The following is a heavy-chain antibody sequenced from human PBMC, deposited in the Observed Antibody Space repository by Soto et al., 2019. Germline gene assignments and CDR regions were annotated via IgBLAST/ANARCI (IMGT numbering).Heavy chain of an antibody. V-gene: IGHV6-1*01. Sequence: PSQTLSLTCAISGDSVSSNSAAWNWIRQSPSRGLERLGRTYYRTKWYNDYAVSVKRRITINPDTSKNQFSLQLNSMTPEDTAVYYCARYLGSGSYWTERTNWFDPWGPGTLVTVSS. CDR3: ARYLGSGSYWTERTNWFDP. J-gene: IGHJ5*02. CDR2: TYYRTKWYN. D-gene: IGHD1-26*01. CDR1: GDSVSSNSAA.